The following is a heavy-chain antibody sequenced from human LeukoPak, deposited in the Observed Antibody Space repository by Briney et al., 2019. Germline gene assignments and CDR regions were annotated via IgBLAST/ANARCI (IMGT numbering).Heavy chain of an antibody. Sequence: GGSLRLSCATSGFPFNSYWMSWVRQAPGRGLEWVANIKEDGSEKFYVDSVKGRFTISRDNAKNSLFLQMTSLRAEDTALYYCAPEVWELQGASDIWGQGTMVTVSS. CDR2: IKEDGSEK. V-gene: IGHV3-7*01. CDR3: APEVWELQGASDI. D-gene: IGHD1-26*01. CDR1: GFPFNSYW. J-gene: IGHJ3*02.